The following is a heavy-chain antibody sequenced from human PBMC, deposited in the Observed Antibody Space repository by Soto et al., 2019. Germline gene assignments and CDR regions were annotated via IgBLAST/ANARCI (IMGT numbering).Heavy chain of an antibody. CDR3: ASEYDSRGYSRFDP. D-gene: IGHD3-22*01. V-gene: IGHV1-69*01. J-gene: IGHJ5*02. CDR1: GGTFSSYA. CDR2: IIPIFGIA. Sequence: QVQLVQSGAEVKKPGSSGKVSCKASGGTFSSYAISWVRQAPGQGLEWMGGIIPIFGIANYAQKFQGRVTITADESTSTAYMELSRLRSEDTAVYYCASEYDSRGYSRFDPWGQGTLVTVSS.